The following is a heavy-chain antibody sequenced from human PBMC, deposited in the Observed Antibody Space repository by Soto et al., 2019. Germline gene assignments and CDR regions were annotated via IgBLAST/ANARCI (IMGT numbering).Heavy chain of an antibody. J-gene: IGHJ3*02. V-gene: IGHV1-2*04. CDR2: INPNSGGT. D-gene: IGHD4-17*01. Sequence: ASVKVSCKASGYTFTGYYMHWVRQAPGQGLEWMGWINPNSGGTNYAQKFQGWVTMTRDTSISTAYMELSRLRSDDTAVYYCARVVSDGDPRGGYDAFDIWGQGTMVTVSS. CDR3: ARVVSDGDPRGGYDAFDI. CDR1: GYTFTGYY.